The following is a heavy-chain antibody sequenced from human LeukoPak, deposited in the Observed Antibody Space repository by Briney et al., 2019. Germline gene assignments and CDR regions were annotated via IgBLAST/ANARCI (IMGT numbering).Heavy chain of an antibody. CDR2: VKQDGSEK. Sequence: GGSLRLSCAASGFTFSNYWMSWVRQAPGKGLEWVANVKQDGSEKYYLDSVKGRFTISRDNAKTSLYLQMDSLRAEDTAVYFCAKELSSGRDYWGQGTLVTVSS. J-gene: IGHJ4*02. D-gene: IGHD6-19*01. CDR3: AKELSSGRDY. CDR1: GFTFSNYW. V-gene: IGHV3-7*04.